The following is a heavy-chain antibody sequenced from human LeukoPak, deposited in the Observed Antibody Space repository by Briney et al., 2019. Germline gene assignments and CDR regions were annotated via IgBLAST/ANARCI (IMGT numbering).Heavy chain of an antibody. D-gene: IGHD3-22*01. J-gene: IGHJ4*02. V-gene: IGHV3-23*01. CDR2: ISNDGGGT. CDR1: GFIFNNYG. CDR3: AKGSSGYFFDL. Sequence: PGGSLRLSRAASGFIFNNYGLVWVRQAPGKGLEWVSAISNDGGGTTYADFVKGRFSVSRDNSKNTLFLQMNSLRAEDTALYYCAKGSSGYFFDLWGQGTLVTVSS.